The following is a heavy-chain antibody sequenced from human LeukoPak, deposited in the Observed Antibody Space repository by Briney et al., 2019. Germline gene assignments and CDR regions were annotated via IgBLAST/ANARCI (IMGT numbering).Heavy chain of an antibody. CDR2: ISSSSSYI. CDR1: GFTFSSYS. J-gene: IGHJ6*02. V-gene: IGHV3-21*01. D-gene: IGHD3-3*01. CDR3: AKTISGVVMEDYGMDV. Sequence: GGSLRLSCAASGFTFSSYSMNWVRQAPGKGLEWVSSISSSSSYIYYADSVKGRFTISRDNAKNSLYLQMNSLRAEDTAVYYCAKTISGVVMEDYGMDVWGQGTTVTVSS.